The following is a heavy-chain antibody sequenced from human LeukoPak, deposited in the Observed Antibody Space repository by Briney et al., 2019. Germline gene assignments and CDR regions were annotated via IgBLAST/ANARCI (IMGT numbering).Heavy chain of an antibody. CDR2: IYYSGST. CDR1: GGSIRSYY. D-gene: IGHD2-2*01. V-gene: IGHV4-59*01. J-gene: IGHJ4*02. Sequence: SETLSLTCTVSGGSIRSYYWSWIPQPPGKGLEWIGYIYYSGSTNYSPSLKSRVTISVDTSKNQFSLKLSSVTAADTAVYYCARGYDNNPKFDYWGQGTLVTVSS. CDR3: ARGYDNNPKFDY.